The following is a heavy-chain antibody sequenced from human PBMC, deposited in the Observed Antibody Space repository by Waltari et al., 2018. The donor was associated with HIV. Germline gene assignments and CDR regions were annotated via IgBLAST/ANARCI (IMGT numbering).Heavy chain of an antibody. D-gene: IGHD1-26*01. V-gene: IGHV3-21*02. CDR2: ITSTSRSI. CDR3: VADLGGSHDS. J-gene: IGHJ4*02. CDR1: GFTLSTYT. Sequence: MQLVESGGGLVKPGGSRRLSCATSGFTLSTYTMTWVRQTQGKCLELCSSITSTSRSIFYSDSTKGRFIIARDNAQNSLSLQMTSLTAEDTAVYFCVADLGGSHDSWGQGTLVTVSS.